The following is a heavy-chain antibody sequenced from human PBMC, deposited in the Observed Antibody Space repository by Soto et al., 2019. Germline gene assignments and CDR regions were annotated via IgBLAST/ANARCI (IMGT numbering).Heavy chain of an antibody. CDR3: ANTYYSDRYWYFTV. D-gene: IGHD3-22*01. V-gene: IGHV5-10-1*01. Sequence: PGESLKISCKGSGYSFTSYWITWVRQMPGKGLEWMGRIDPSDSYTNYSPSFQGHVTMSADKSISTAYLQWSSLKASDTAMYYCANTYYSDRYWYFTVWGRGTLVTVSS. CDR2: IDPSDSYT. CDR1: GYSFTSYW. J-gene: IGHJ2*01.